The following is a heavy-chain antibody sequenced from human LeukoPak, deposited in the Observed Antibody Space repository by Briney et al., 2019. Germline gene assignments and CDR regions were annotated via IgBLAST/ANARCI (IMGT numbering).Heavy chain of an antibody. J-gene: IGHJ4*02. D-gene: IGHD2-2*01. V-gene: IGHV1-46*01. CDR1: GYTFTSYY. CDR3: ARAFYVVPAAIFMDY. Sequence: ASVKVSCKASGYTFTSYYMHWVRQAPGQGLEWMGIINPSGGSTSYAQKFQGRVTMTRDTSTSTVYMELSSLRSEDTAVYYCARAFYVVPAAIFMDYWGQGTLVTVSS. CDR2: INPSGGST.